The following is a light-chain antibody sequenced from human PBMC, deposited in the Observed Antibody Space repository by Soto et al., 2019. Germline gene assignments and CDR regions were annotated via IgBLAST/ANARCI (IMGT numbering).Light chain of an antibody. CDR3: CSYAGSSTIVV. V-gene: IGLV2-23*02. Sequence: QSALTQPASVSGSPGQSITISCTGTSSDVGSYNLVSWYQQHPGKAPKLMIYEVSKRPSGVSNRFSGSKSGNTASLTISGLQAEHEADYYCCSYAGSSTIVVFGGGTKLTVL. CDR1: SSDVGSYNL. CDR2: EVS. J-gene: IGLJ2*01.